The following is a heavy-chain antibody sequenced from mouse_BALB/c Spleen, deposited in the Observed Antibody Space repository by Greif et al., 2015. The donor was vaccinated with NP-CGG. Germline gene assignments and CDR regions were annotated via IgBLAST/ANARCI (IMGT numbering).Heavy chain of an antibody. Sequence: EVKLMESGGGLVQPGESLKLSCESNEYEFPSHDMSWVRKTPEKGLELVAAINSDGGSTYYPDTMERRFIISRDNTKKTLYLQMSSLRSEDTALYYCARYYYGSSWYFDVWGAGTTVTVSS. CDR1: EYEFPSHD. CDR3: ARYYYGSSWYFDV. D-gene: IGHD1-1*01. V-gene: IGHV5-2*01. CDR2: INSDGGST. J-gene: IGHJ1*01.